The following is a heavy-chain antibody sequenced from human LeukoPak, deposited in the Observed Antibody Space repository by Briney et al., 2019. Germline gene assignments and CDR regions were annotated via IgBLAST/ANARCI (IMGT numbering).Heavy chain of an antibody. Sequence: ASVKVSCKASGGTFSSYAISWVQQAPGQGLEWMGGIIPIFGTANYAQKFQGRVTITADESTSTAYMELSSLRSEDTAVYYCARTYTAGENWFDPWGQGTLVTVSS. V-gene: IGHV1-69*13. CDR3: ARTYTAGENWFDP. J-gene: IGHJ5*02. D-gene: IGHD6-13*01. CDR2: IIPIFGTA. CDR1: GGTFSSYA.